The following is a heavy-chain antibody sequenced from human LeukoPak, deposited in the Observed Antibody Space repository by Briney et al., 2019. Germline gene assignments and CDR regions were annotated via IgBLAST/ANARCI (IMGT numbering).Heavy chain of an antibody. D-gene: IGHD1-1*01. CDR3: ARALLQVLTERPADY. CDR2: IIPIFGTA. J-gene: IGHJ4*02. V-gene: IGHV1-69*13. CDR1: GGTFSSYA. Sequence: SVKVSCKASGGTFSSYAISWVRQAPGQGLEWMGGIIPIFGTANYAQKFQGRVTITADESTSTAYMELSSLRSEDTAVYYCARALLQVLTERPADYWGQGTLVTVSS.